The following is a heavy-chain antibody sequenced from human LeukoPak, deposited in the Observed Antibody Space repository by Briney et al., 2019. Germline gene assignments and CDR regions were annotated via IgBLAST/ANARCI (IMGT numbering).Heavy chain of an antibody. CDR2: INRSGST. D-gene: IGHD6-13*01. CDR3: ARLTYSNNWYFRRGLDNWFDP. J-gene: IGHJ5*02. Sequence: SETLSLTCGVYGDSISGYHWTYIRQPPGKGLEWIGEINRSGSTNYNPSLKSRVTISLDTSKNQFSLRLTSVTAADTAVYYCARLTYSNNWYFRRGLDNWFDPWGQGTLVTVSS. V-gene: IGHV4-34*01. CDR1: GDSISGYH.